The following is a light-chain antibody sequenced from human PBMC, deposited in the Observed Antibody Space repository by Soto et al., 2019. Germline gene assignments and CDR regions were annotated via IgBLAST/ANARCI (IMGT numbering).Light chain of an antibody. Sequence: QAVVTQPTSVSGSPGQSITISCTGVSSDIGGYNHVSWYQQHPGKVPRLIIYDVDNRPLGVSNRFSGSQSGNMASLTISGLQAEDEADYYCCAYTARTTLSWVFGGGTKVTVL. CDR1: SSDIGGYNH. V-gene: IGLV2-14*03. CDR3: CAYTARTTLSWV. CDR2: DVD. J-gene: IGLJ3*02.